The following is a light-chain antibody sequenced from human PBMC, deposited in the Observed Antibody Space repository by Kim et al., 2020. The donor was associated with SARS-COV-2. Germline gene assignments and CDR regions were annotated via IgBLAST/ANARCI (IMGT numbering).Light chain of an antibody. CDR3: QAYDSRLSGYV. J-gene: IGLJ1*01. Sequence: QSVLTQPPSVSGAPGQRVTISCTGSSSNIGAGYDVHWYQQVPGTAPKVLIYANTNRPSGVPDRFSGSKSDTSASLAITGLQAEDEADYYCQAYDSRLSGYVFGTGTKVTVL. V-gene: IGLV1-40*01. CDR1: SSNIGAGYD. CDR2: ANT.